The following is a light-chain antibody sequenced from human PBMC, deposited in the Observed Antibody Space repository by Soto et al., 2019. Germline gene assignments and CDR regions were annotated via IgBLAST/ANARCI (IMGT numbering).Light chain of an antibody. CDR1: QSFSSSY. Sequence: EIVLTQSPGTLSLSPGERATLSCRASQSFSSSYLAWYQQKPGQAPRLLIHGASSRATGIPDRFSGSGSGPDFTLTIDRLEPEDFAVYFCQQYGSSSVTFGQGTKLEIK. V-gene: IGKV3-20*01. CDR2: GAS. CDR3: QQYGSSSVT. J-gene: IGKJ2*01.